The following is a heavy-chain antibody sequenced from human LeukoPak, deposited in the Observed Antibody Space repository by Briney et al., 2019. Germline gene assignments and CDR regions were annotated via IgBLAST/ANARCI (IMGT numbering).Heavy chain of an antibody. J-gene: IGHJ4*02. D-gene: IGHD3-10*01. CDR2: IHYTGST. Sequence: SQTLSLTCTVSGGSISSGSNYWGWIRQPPGKGLEWIGYIHYTGSTNYNPSLESRVTMSVDTSKNHFSLKLSSVTAADTAVYYCARDRGGEVGNPFDYWGQGTLVTVSS. CDR3: ARDRGGEVGNPFDY. CDR1: GGSISSGSNY. V-gene: IGHV4-61*03.